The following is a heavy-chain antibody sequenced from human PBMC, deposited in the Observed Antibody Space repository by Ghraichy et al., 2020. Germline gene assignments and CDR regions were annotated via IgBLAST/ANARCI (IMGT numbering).Heavy chain of an antibody. D-gene: IGHD6-19*01. CDR3: ARGIRRAVARSTYYYGLDV. Sequence: GSLRLSCAASGFTVSSTYMTWVRQAPGKGLVWVSLVARGGTTFYADSVKGRFTISRDNSRNTLYLQMNSLSAEDTAVYYCARGIRRAVARSTYYYGLDVWGQGTTVTVSS. V-gene: IGHV3-53*01. CDR1: GFTVSSTY. CDR2: VARGGTT. J-gene: IGHJ6*02.